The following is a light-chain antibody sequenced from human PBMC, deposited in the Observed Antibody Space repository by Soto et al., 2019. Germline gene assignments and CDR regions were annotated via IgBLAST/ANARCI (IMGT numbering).Light chain of an antibody. CDR3: QPYGSSPFT. V-gene: IGKV3-20*01. CDR1: QSISSSF. CDR2: GAS. J-gene: IGKJ3*01. Sequence: EIVLTQSPGTLSLSPGERATLSCRASQSISSSFLGWYQQKPGQAPRLLIYGASSRATGIPDRFSGSGSGTDFTLTISRLEPEDFAVYYCQPYGSSPFTFGPGTKVDIK.